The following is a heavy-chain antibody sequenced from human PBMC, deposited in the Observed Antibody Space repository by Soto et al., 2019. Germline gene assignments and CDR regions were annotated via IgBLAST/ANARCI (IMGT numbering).Heavy chain of an antibody. CDR2: ISAYNGNT. J-gene: IGHJ1*01. CDR1: GYTFTSYG. V-gene: IGHV1-18*01. D-gene: IGHD2-15*01. Sequence: ASVKVSCKASGYTFTSYGISWVRQAPGQGLEWMGWISAYNGNTNYAQKLQGRVNMTTDTSTSTAYMELRSLSSDDTAVYYCARGFDYCSGGRCSAAEYFQHWGQGTLVTVSS. CDR3: ARGFDYCSGGRCSAAEYFQH.